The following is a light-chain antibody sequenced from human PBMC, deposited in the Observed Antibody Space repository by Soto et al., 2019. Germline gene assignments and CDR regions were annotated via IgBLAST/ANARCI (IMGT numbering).Light chain of an antibody. Sequence: EIVLTQSPGTLSLSPGERATLSCSASQSVSISSLAWDQQNPGQAPRLLIYEASSSATGIPDRFSGRGSGSDLTHTISRLEPEDFAVYYCQQYRTFGQGNTGDIK. CDR1: QSVSISS. J-gene: IGKJ1*01. CDR2: EAS. CDR3: QQYRT. V-gene: IGKV3-20*01.